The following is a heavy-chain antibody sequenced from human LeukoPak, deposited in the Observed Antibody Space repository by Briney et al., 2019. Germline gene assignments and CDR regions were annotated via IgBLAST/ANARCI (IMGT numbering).Heavy chain of an antibody. CDR3: ARASNYGMDV. CDR2: INRDGSGT. CDR1: GFIFSSYW. Sequence: RGSLRLSCAACGFIFSSYWMHWVRQPSGKGLVWVSRINRDGSGTSYVDSVKGRFTISRDNAKNTVYLQMNSLRAEDTAVYYCARASNYGMDVWGQGTTVTVSS. V-gene: IGHV3-74*01. J-gene: IGHJ6*02.